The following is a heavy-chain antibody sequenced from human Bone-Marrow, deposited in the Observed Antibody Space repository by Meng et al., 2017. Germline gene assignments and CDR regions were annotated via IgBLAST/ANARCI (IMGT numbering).Heavy chain of an antibody. Sequence: GGSLRLSCAASGFTFSSYGMHWVRQAPGKGLEWVAVIWYDGSNKYYADSVKGRFTISRDNSKNTLYLQMNSLRAEDTAVYYCARDSYDSSGYYQASFDYWGQGTLVTVSS. CDR3: ARDSYDSSGYYQASFDY. CDR2: IWYDGSNK. D-gene: IGHD3-22*01. V-gene: IGHV3-33*01. J-gene: IGHJ4*02. CDR1: GFTFSSYG.